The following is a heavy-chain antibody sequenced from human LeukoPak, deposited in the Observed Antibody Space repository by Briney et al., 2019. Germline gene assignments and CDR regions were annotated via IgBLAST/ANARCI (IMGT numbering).Heavy chain of an antibody. CDR1: GGSISSYY. CDR2: IYYSGST. J-gene: IGHJ4*02. CDR3: ARDNFCTNGVCYTESGGQTDY. V-gene: IGHV4-59*12. D-gene: IGHD2-8*01. Sequence: SETLSLTCSVSGGSISSYYWNWIRQSPGKGLEWIGYIYYSGSTNYNPSLKSRVTISVDTSKNQFSLKLSSVTAADTAVYYCARDNFCTNGVCYTESGGQTDYWGQGTLVTVSS.